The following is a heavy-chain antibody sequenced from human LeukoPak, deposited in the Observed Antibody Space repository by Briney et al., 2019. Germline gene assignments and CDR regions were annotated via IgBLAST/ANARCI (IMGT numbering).Heavy chain of an antibody. Sequence: ASVKVSCKASGYTSTSYDINWVRQATGQGLEWMGWMNPNSGNTGYAQKFQGRVTITRNTSISTAYMELSSLRSEDTAVYYCARGPYDYVWGSYLFDYWGQGTLVTVSS. J-gene: IGHJ4*02. CDR3: ARGPYDYVWGSYLFDY. CDR1: GYTSTSYD. CDR2: MNPNSGNT. V-gene: IGHV1-8*03. D-gene: IGHD3-16*01.